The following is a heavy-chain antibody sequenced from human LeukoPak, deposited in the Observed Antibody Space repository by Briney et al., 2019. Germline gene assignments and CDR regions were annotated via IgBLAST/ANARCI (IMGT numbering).Heavy chain of an antibody. CDR2: ISSSGSTI. D-gene: IGHD6-19*01. CDR1: GFTFSSYE. J-gene: IGHJ4*02. V-gene: IGHV3-48*03. Sequence: GGSLRLSCAASGFTFSSYEMNWVRQAPGKGLEWVSYISSSGSTIYYADSVKGRFTISRDNAKNSLYLQMNSLRAEDTAVYYCARIGYSSGWRDYYFDYWGQGTLVTVSS. CDR3: ARIGYSSGWRDYYFDY.